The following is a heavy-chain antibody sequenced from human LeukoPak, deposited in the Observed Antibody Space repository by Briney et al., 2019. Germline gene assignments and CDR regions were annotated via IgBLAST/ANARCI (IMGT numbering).Heavy chain of an antibody. Sequence: SETLSLTCTVSGVSIRSYYWSWIRQPAGKGLEWIGRIYTSGSTNYNPSLKSRVTMSVDTSKNQFSLKLSSVTAADTAVYYCARVWVGRFGEEYYFDYWGQGTLVTVSS. J-gene: IGHJ4*02. D-gene: IGHD2-21*01. V-gene: IGHV4-4*07. CDR3: ARVWVGRFGEEYYFDY. CDR1: GVSIRSYY. CDR2: IYTSGST.